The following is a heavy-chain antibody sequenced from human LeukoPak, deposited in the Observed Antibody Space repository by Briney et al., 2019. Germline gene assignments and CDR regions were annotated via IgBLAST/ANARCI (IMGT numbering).Heavy chain of an antibody. J-gene: IGHJ4*02. CDR3: ATEDWTNLRKTRAYSYYFDY. CDR2: FDPEDGET. Sequence: ASVKVSCKVSGYTLTELSMHWVRQAPGKGLEWMGGFDPEDGETIYAQKFQGRVTMTEDTSTDTAYMELGSLRSEDTAVYYCATEDWTNLRKTRAYSYYFDYWGQGTLVTVSS. CDR1: GYTLTELS. V-gene: IGHV1-24*01. D-gene: IGHD3/OR15-3a*01.